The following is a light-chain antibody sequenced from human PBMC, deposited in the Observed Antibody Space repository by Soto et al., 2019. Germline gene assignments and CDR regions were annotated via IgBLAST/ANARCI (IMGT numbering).Light chain of an antibody. CDR3: QQEYTFPWT. J-gene: IGKJ1*01. Sequence: EIVMTQSPATLSLSPGERATLSCRASQSVSSSYLSWYQQKPGQASRLLIYGASTRATGIPARFSGGGSGTDFSLTISSLQPEDFATYYCQQEYTFPWTFGQGTKVEIK. V-gene: IGKV3D-7*01. CDR2: GAS. CDR1: QSVSSSY.